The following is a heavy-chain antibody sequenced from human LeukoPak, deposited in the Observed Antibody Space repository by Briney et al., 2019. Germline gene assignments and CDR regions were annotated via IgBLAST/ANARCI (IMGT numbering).Heavy chain of an antibody. CDR1: GGSITSSSY. CDR2: MYYSGST. Sequence: PSESLSLTCTVSGGSITSSSYCLWSRQPPGEGLEWIGSMYYSGSTHYNPSLRSRVTISVETSQNHFSLKLRSVTAADTAVYHCARGTGGSLEDYWGQGTLVTVSS. D-gene: IGHD1-26*01. J-gene: IGHJ4*02. V-gene: IGHV4-39*02. CDR3: ARGTGGSLEDY.